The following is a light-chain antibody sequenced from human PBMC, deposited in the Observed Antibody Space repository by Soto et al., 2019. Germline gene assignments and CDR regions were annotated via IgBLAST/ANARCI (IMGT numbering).Light chain of an antibody. CDR3: QQYGSSGT. J-gene: IGKJ1*01. CDR1: QDIGSY. V-gene: IGKV1-8*01. Sequence: AVRMTQSPSSLSASTGDRVSITCRATQDIGSYLAWYQQIPGKAPKLLIYDASTLQSGVPSRFRGSGSGTDFTLTISRLEPEDFAVYYCQQYGSSGTFGQGTKVDIK. CDR2: DAS.